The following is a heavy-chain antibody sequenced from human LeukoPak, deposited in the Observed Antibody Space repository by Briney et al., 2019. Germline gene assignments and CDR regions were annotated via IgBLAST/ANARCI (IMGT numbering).Heavy chain of an antibody. J-gene: IGHJ5*02. CDR2: IIPICGTA. V-gene: IGHV1-69*01. CDR3: ARESITIFGVVIHENWFDP. Sequence: GSSVKVSCKASGCTFSSHAISWVRQPPGQGLEWMGGIIPICGTANYAQKFQGRVTITADESTSTAYLELISLRSEDTTVYYCARESITIFGVVIHENWFDPWGEGTLVTVSS. CDR1: GCTFSSHA. D-gene: IGHD3-3*01.